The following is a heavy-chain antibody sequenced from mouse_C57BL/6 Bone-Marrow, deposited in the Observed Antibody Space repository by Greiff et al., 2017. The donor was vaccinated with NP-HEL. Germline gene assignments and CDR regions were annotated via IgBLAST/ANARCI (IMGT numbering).Heavy chain of an antibody. CDR3: TTYYGSSYDWYFDV. J-gene: IGHJ1*03. Sequence: EVQRVESGAELVRPGASVTLSCTASGFNIKDDYMHWVKQRPEPGLEWIGWIDPENGDTAYASKFQGNATITADTSSNTAYLQLSSLTSEDTAVYYCTTYYGSSYDWYFDVWGTGTTVTVSS. D-gene: IGHD1-1*01. CDR2: IDPENGDT. V-gene: IGHV14-4*01. CDR1: GFNIKDDY.